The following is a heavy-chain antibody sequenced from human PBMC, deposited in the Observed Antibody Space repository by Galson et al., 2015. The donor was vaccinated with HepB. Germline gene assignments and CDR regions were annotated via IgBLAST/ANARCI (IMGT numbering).Heavy chain of an antibody. CDR2: ISWNSGSI. CDR1: GFTFDDYA. V-gene: IGHV3-9*01. CDR3: AKDFLLGPYAFDI. D-gene: IGHD2-15*01. J-gene: IGHJ3*02. Sequence: SLRLSCAASGFTFDDYAMHWVRQAPGKGLEWVSGISWNSGSIGYADSVKGRFTISRDNAMNSLYLQMNSLRAEDTALYYCAKDFLLGPYAFDIWGQGTMVTVSS.